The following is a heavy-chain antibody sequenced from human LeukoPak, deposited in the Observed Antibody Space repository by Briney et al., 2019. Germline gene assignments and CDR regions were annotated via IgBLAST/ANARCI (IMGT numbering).Heavy chain of an antibody. CDR3: ARGNTGTGDY. CDR1: GFIFSRFW. D-gene: IGHD1/OR15-1a*01. J-gene: IGHJ4*02. V-gene: IGHV3-7*03. CDR2: IKEDGSDY. Sequence: GGSLRLSCAASGFIFSRFWMSWVCQAPGKGLEWVANIKEDGSDYYYVGSVKGRFTISRDNAKNSLYLQMNSLRADDTAVYYCARGNTGTGDYWGQGTLVTVSS.